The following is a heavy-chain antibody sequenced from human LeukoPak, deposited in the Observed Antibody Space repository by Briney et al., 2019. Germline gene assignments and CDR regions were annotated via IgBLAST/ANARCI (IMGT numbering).Heavy chain of an antibody. CDR3: ARDRPGGYTYGSLDY. CDR1: GGSISSGGYY. CDR2: IYYSGSA. V-gene: IGHV4-31*03. J-gene: IGHJ4*02. Sequence: PSETLSLTCSVSGGSISSGGYYWSWIRQRPGKGLEWIGYIYYSGSAYYNPALKSRVTISVDTSKNQFSLRLSSVTAADTAVYYCARDRPGGYTYGSLDYWGQGTLVTVSS. D-gene: IGHD5-18*01.